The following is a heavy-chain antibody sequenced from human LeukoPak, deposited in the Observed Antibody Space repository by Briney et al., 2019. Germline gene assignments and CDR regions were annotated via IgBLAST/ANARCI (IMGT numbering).Heavy chain of an antibody. Sequence: ASVTVSCKASGYTFTVYYMHWVRQAPGQELESMRWINPNSGGTSYTQKFQGRVTMNRDMSTSTVYMELSSLRSEDTAVYYCARGYSSSWYPREYNWCDPWGQGTLVTVSS. CDR3: ARGYSSSWYPREYNWCDP. CDR2: INPNSGGT. J-gene: IGHJ5*02. D-gene: IGHD6-13*01. CDR1: GYTFTVYY. V-gene: IGHV1-2*02.